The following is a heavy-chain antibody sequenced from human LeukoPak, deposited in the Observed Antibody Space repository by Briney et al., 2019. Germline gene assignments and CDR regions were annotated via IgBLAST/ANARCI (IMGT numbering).Heavy chain of an antibody. CDR3: AKHLALNWFDP. V-gene: IGHV4-34*01. CDR1: GGSFSGYY. J-gene: IGHJ5*02. D-gene: IGHD2-21*01. Sequence: SETLSLTCAVYGGSFSGYYWSWIRQPPGKGLEWIGEINHSGSTNSNPSLKSRVTISVDTSKNQFSLKLTSVTAADTAVYYCAKHLALNWFDPWGQGTLVTVSS. CDR2: INHSGST.